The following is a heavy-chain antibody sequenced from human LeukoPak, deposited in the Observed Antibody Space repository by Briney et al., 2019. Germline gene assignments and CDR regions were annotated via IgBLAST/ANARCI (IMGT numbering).Heavy chain of an antibody. CDR2: IYYSGST. CDR1: GGSISSSSYH. V-gene: IGHV4-39*01. D-gene: IGHD6-6*01. CDR3: ARLGRSSSSVGKYYFDY. J-gene: IGHJ4*02. Sequence: SETLSLTCTVSGGSISSSSYHWGWIRQPPGKGLEWIGSIYYSGSTYYNPSLKSRVTISVDTSKNQFSLKLSSVTAADTAVYYCARLGRSSSSVGKYYFDYWGQGTLVTVSS.